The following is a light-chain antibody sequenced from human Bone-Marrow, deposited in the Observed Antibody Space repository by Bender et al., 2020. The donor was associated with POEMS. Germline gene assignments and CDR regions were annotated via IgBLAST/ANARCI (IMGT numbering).Light chain of an antibody. CDR1: NIGSKS. Sequence: SYVLTQPPSVSVAPGQTATIPCGGTNIGSKSVHWYQQRAGQAPVLVVSDDSDRPSGIPERFSGSNSGDTATLTINGVEVGDEADFYCHVCDSSSDPPYVFGTGTKLTVL. J-gene: IGLJ1*01. CDR2: DDS. V-gene: IGLV3-21*02. CDR3: HVCDSSSDPPYV.